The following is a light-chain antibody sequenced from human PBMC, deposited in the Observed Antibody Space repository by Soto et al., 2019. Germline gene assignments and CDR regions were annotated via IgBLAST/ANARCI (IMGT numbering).Light chain of an antibody. CDR1: QSIDTY. CDR2: AAT. J-gene: IGKJ1*01. CDR3: QQVHSTPAT. Sequence: DIQMTQSPSSLSAALGERVTITCRASQSIDTYLNWYQLKPGKAPNPLIYAATRLHTGVPSRFSGSGSGTGFTLSISNLQPEDFATHYCQQVHSTPATFGQGTKV. V-gene: IGKV1-39*01.